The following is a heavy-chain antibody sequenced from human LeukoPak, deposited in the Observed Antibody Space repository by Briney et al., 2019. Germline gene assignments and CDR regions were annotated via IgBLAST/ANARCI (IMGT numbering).Heavy chain of an antibody. CDR2: INPDTEDS. J-gene: IGHJ4*02. CDR3: TRGRFSSGWNLLGY. D-gene: IGHD6-19*01. V-gene: IGHV1-2*02. CDR1: GFDFSDYF. Sequence: GASVTVSCKASGFDFSDYFIHWVRQAPGEGLEWMGSINPDTEDSKIAQQFQGRVTITRDTSMTTVYMDLSGLTSDDTAVYYCTRGRFSSGWNLLGYWGQGTLVTVSS.